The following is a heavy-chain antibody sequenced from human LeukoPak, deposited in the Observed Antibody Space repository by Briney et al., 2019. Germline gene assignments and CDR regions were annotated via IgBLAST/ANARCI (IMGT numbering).Heavy chain of an antibody. J-gene: IGHJ6*02. CDR3: ATDYSNFYGMDV. CDR2: IQNSART. Sequence: SETLSLTCTVSGGSVDSGSYFWSWIRQPPGKGLEWIGYIQNSARTNYNPSLESRVTISVDSSKDQFSLRLSSVTAADTAVYYCATDYSNFYGMDVWGQGTTVTVSS. V-gene: IGHV4-61*01. D-gene: IGHD4-11*01. CDR1: GGSVDSGSYF.